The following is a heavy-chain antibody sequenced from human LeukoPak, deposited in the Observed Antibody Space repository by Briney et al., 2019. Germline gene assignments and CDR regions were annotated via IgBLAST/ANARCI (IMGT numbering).Heavy chain of an antibody. CDR2: ISWNSGSI. Sequence: GRSLRLSCAASGFTFDDYAMHWVRQAPGKGLEWGSGISWNSGSIGYADSVKGRFTISRDNAKNSLYLQMNSLRAEDTALYYCAKVLDNWNGAFDYWGQGTLVTVSS. V-gene: IGHV3-9*01. D-gene: IGHD1-1*01. CDR1: GFTFDDYA. CDR3: AKVLDNWNGAFDY. J-gene: IGHJ4*02.